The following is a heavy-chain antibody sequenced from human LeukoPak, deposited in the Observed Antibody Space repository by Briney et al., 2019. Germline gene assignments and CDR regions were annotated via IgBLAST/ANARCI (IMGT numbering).Heavy chain of an antibody. CDR3: ARGYYDSSGPGALDI. Sequence: GGSLRLSCAASGFTVSSKYMSWVRQAPGKGLEWVSVMYSGGSTKYADSVKGRFTISRDNSKNTLYPQMNSLRAEDTAVYYCARGYYDSSGPGALDIWGQGTMVTVSS. V-gene: IGHV3-53*01. CDR2: MYSGGST. CDR1: GFTVSSKY. D-gene: IGHD3-22*01. J-gene: IGHJ3*02.